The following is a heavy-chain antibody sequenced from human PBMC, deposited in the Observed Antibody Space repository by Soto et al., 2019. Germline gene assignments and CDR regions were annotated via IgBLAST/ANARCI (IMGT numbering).Heavy chain of an antibody. V-gene: IGHV3-49*04. D-gene: IGHD4-17*01. CDR2: IRSKAYGGTT. CDR3: TRAYGPFGY. J-gene: IGHJ4*02. Sequence: GGSLRLSCTASGFTFGDYAMSWVRQAPGKGLEWVGFIRSKAYGGTTEYAASVKGRFTISRDDSKSIAYLQMNSLKTENTAVYYCTRAYGPFGYWGQGTLVTVSS. CDR1: GFTFGDYA.